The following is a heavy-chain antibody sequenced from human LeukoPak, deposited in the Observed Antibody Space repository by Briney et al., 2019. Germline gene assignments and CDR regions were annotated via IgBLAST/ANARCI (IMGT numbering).Heavy chain of an antibody. V-gene: IGHV3-30*18. J-gene: IGHJ4*02. CDR2: ISYEGSYE. CDR3: AKDRYARGGDSNYFDY. Sequence: GGSLRLSCAASVFTLSSYGMHWVRQAPDRGLEWVALISYEGSYEYYADSEKGRFTISRDNSKNKLYLQMNSLRVEDTAVYYCAKDRYARGGDSNYFDYWGQGTLVTVSS. D-gene: IGHD2-2*01. CDR1: VFTLSSYG.